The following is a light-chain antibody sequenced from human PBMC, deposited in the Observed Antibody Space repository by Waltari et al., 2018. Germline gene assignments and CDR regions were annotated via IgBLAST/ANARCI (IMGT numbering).Light chain of an antibody. Sequence: QSVLTQPPSASGTPGQRVTIACSGGRSNIGTNTVSWYHHLPGTAPKPLTYSFNRRPSGVPDRFAGSKSGTSASLVISGLQSEDEADYYCAAWDDSLNGVVFGGGTKVTVL. CDR1: RSNIGTNT. CDR2: SFN. CDR3: AAWDDSLNGVV. V-gene: IGLV1-44*01. J-gene: IGLJ3*02.